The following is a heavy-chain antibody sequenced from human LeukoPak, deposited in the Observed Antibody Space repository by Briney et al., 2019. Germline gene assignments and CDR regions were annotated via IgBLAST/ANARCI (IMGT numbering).Heavy chain of an antibody. Sequence: GGSLRLSCLASGFTFSSYAMHWVCQAPGKGLEWVAVMSYDGNNRYYTDSVKGRFTISRGNSKNTVYLQMNSLRAEDTAVYYCAKERVRGVIFDAFDIWGQGTMVTVSS. CDR1: GFTFSSYA. CDR3: AKERVRGVIFDAFDI. V-gene: IGHV3-30*18. CDR2: MSYDGNNR. D-gene: IGHD3-10*01. J-gene: IGHJ3*02.